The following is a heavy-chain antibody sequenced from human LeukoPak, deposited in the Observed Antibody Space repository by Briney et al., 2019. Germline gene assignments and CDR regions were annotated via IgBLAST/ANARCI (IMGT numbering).Heavy chain of an antibody. CDR1: GFTFTAYG. D-gene: IGHD5-24*01. CDR3: ARGRGARDGYNDVRIDY. V-gene: IGHV3-30*02. CDR2: IRRDGHVE. Sequence: GGSLRLSCVASGFTFTAYGMHWVRQAPDKGLELVTFIRRDGHVEFYADSVRGRFTVSRDNAKNSLYLQMNSLRAEDTAVYYCARGRGARDGYNDVRIDYWGQGTLVTVSS. J-gene: IGHJ4*02.